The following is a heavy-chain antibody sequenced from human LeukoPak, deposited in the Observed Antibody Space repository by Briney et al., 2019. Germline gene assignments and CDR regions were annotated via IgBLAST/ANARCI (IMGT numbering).Heavy chain of an antibody. CDR1: GYSISSGYY. J-gene: IGHJ4*02. V-gene: IGHV4-38-2*01. D-gene: IGHD2-2*01. CDR3: ARVGDIIVIPAVHQ. Sequence: SETLSLTCAVSGYSISSGYYWGWIRQPPGKGLEWIGTIFHSGSTYYNRSLKSRVTISLDTSKNQLSLKVRSVTAADTAVYYCARVGDIIVIPAVHQWGQGTLVTVSS. CDR2: IFHSGST.